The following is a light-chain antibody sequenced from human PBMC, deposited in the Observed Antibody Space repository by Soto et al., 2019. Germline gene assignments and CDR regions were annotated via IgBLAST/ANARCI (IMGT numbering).Light chain of an antibody. V-gene: IGKV3-20*01. CDR3: KQYGSSGK. CDR1: QSVSNNY. CDR2: GAS. J-gene: IGKJ1*01. Sequence: EIVLTHSPGTLSLSPLEIATLSFSASQSVSNNYLGWYQQKPGQAPRLLIYGASNRATGIPDRFSGSGSGKDFTLTISRLEPEDFAVYYCKQYGSSGKFGQGTKVDIK.